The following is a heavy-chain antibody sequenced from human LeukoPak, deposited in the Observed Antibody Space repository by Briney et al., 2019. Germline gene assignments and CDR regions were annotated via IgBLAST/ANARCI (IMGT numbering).Heavy chain of an antibody. Sequence: PSQTLSLTCTVSGGSISRGDYYWSWIRQPPGKGLEWIGYKYYSGSTYYNPSLKSRVTISVDTSENQFSLKLSSVTAADTAVYYCASGGEASSNYYYYYYMDVWGKGTTVTVSS. CDR1: GGSISRGDYY. CDR3: ASGGEASSNYYYYYYMDV. V-gene: IGHV4-30-4*08. D-gene: IGHD3-10*01. J-gene: IGHJ6*03. CDR2: KYYSGST.